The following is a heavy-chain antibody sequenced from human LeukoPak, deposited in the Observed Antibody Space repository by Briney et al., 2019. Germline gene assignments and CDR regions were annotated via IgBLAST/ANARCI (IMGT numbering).Heavy chain of an antibody. Sequence: ASVKVSCKASGYTFTSNNINWVRQAPGQGLEWMGWMDPNSADTAYAQKFQGRVAMTRDTSINTAYMELSSLRSEDTAVYYCARADTSGWFVDYWGQGTLVTVSS. CDR1: GYTFTSNN. J-gene: IGHJ4*02. V-gene: IGHV1-8*01. CDR3: ARADTSGWFVDY. D-gene: IGHD6-19*01. CDR2: MDPNSADT.